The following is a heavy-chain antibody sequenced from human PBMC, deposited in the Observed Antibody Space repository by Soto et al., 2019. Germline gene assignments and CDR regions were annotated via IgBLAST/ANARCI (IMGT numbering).Heavy chain of an antibody. D-gene: IGHD4-17*01. CDR3: ARCTVGIFAY. V-gene: IGHV3-74*03. Sequence: EVQLVESGGDLVQPGGSLRLSCEASGFTFSRYWMHWVRQAPGKGLVWVSRINSDVSSTTYADSVKGRFTISRDNAKNRLYLQMNRLRTEDTAVYYCARCTVGIFAYWGQGILVTVSS. CDR1: GFTFSRYW. CDR2: INSDVSST. J-gene: IGHJ4*02.